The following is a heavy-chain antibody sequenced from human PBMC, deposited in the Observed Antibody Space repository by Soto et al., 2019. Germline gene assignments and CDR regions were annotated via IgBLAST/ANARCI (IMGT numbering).Heavy chain of an antibody. Sequence: QVQLVQSGAEVRKPGASVKVSCKTSGYTFTDYDINWVRQAPGQGLEWVGRMNPNSGRPDYAQKLEGRGTMTRDISISTAYMELSSLGYDDTAVYFCSTWGRNGWYTGFFWGQGTLVTVSS. CDR3: STWGRNGWYTGFF. CDR2: MNPNSGRP. CDR1: GYTFTDYD. D-gene: IGHD6-19*01. J-gene: IGHJ4*02. V-gene: IGHV1-8*02.